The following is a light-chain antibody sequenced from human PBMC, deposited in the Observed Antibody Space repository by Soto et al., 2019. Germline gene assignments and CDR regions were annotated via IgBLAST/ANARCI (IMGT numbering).Light chain of an antibody. CDR2: GAS. CDR1: QSVSSN. Sequence: EIVVTQSPATLSVSPGERATLSCRASQSVSSNLAWYQQKPGQAPRLLIYGASTRATGIPARFSGSGSGTEFTLTISSPQSEDFAVYYCQQYNNWPPYTFGQGTKLEIK. J-gene: IGKJ2*01. V-gene: IGKV3-15*01. CDR3: QQYNNWPPYT.